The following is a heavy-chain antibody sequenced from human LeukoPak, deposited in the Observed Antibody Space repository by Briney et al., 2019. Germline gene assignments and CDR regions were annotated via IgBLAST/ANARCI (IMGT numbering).Heavy chain of an antibody. D-gene: IGHD3-10*01. CDR1: GFTFSSYA. J-gene: IGHJ4*02. CDR3: AKPESITVRGPFDY. CDR2: ISGSGGST. Sequence: GGSLRLSCVVSGFTFSSYAMSWVRQAPGKGLEWVSGISGSGGSTYYADSVKGRFTISRDNSKNTLYLQMNSLRAEDTAVYYCAKPESITVRGPFDYWGQGTLVTVSS. V-gene: IGHV3-23*01.